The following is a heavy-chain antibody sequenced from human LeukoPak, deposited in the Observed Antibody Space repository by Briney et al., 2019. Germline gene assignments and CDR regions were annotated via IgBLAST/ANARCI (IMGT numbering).Heavy chain of an antibody. CDR2: INHSGST. D-gene: IGHD1-26*01. J-gene: IGHJ5*02. Sequence: SETLSLTCAVYGGSFSGYYWSWIRQPPGKGLEWIGEINHSGSTNYNPSLKSRVTISVDTSKNQFSLKLTSVTAADTAVYFCARGYSATYGRFDPWGQGTLVTVSS. CDR3: ARGYSATYGRFDP. CDR1: GGSFSGYY. V-gene: IGHV4-34*01.